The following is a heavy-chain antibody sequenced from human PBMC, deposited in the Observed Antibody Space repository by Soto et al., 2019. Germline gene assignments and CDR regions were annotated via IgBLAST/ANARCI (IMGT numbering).Heavy chain of an antibody. CDR2: ISLYSDGT. CDR3: ARVVPGAEAWFGP. V-gene: IGHV1-18*01. CDR1: GYTFSNYG. D-gene: IGHD2-2*01. Sequence: ASVQVSCKTSGYTFSNYGITWVRQAPGQPLEWLGWISLYSDGTNYAQKFQGRVPMTTDTSTTTAYMELRGLRSDDTSVYYCARVVPGAEAWFGPWGQGTLVTVSS. J-gene: IGHJ5*02.